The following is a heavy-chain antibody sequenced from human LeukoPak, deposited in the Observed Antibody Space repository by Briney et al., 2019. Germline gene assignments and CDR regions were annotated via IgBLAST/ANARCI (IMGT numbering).Heavy chain of an antibody. D-gene: IGHD4-11*01. CDR1: GYTFTSYA. Sequence: ASVKVSCKASGYTFTSYAMHWVRQAPGQRLEWMGWINAGNGNTKYSQKFQGRVTITRDTSASTAYMELSSLRAEDTAVYYCARDSAAYNFDYWGQGTLVTVSS. J-gene: IGHJ4*02. V-gene: IGHV1-3*01. CDR2: INAGNGNT. CDR3: ARDSAAYNFDY.